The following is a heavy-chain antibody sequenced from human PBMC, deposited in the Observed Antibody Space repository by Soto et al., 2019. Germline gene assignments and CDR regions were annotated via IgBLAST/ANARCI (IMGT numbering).Heavy chain of an antibody. D-gene: IGHD6-13*01. J-gene: IGHJ5*02. Sequence: EVQLVESGGGLVQPGGSLRLSCAASGFTFSSYWMSWVRQAPGKGLEWVANIKQDGSEKYYVDSVKGRFTISRDNAKNSLYLQMNSLRAEDTAVYYCARGGYSSSWYWFDPWGQGTLVTVSS. CDR2: IKQDGSEK. V-gene: IGHV3-7*03. CDR1: GFTFSSYW. CDR3: ARGGYSSSWYWFDP.